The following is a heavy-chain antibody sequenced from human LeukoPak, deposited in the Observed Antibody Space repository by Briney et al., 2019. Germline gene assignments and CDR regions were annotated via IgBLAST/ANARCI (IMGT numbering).Heavy chain of an antibody. V-gene: IGHV4-38-2*02. CDR3: ASCDYGSGRGDY. J-gene: IGHJ4*02. CDR2: LYLGGST. Sequence: SETLSLTCTVSCYSISSGYYWGWIRQPPGKGLEWIGTLYLGGSTYYNPSLKSRVTISVDTSKNQFSLKLSSVTAADTAVYYCASCDYGSGRGDYWGQGTLVTVSS. D-gene: IGHD3-10*01. CDR1: CYSISSGYY.